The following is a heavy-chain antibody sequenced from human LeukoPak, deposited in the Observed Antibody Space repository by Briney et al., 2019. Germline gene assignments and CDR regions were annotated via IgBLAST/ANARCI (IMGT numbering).Heavy chain of an antibody. Sequence: PGGSLRLSCAASGFTFSTYAMSWVRQAPGKGLEWVSAISGSGDRTYYADSVKGRFTTSRDNVKNSLYLQMNSLRVEDTAVYYCARARGGYDLDYWGQGTLVTVSS. CDR1: GFTFSTYA. D-gene: IGHD5-12*01. CDR2: ISGSGDRT. J-gene: IGHJ4*02. CDR3: ARARGGYDLDY. V-gene: IGHV3-23*01.